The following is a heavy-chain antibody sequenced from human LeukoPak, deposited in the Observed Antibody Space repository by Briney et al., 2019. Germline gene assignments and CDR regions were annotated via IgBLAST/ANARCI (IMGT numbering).Heavy chain of an antibody. Sequence: SETLSLTCTVSGGSISSYYWSWIRQPPGKGLEWIGSIYYSGITNYNPSLKSRVSISVDTSKDQFSLRLSSVTAADTAIYYCTRDLTGGLYFDYWGQGTLVTVSS. V-gene: IGHV4-59*01. CDR1: GGSISSYY. J-gene: IGHJ4*02. CDR3: TRDLTGGLYFDY. CDR2: IYYSGIT. D-gene: IGHD1-1*01.